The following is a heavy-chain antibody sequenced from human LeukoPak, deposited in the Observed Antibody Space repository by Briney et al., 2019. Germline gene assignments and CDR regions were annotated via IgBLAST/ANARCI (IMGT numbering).Heavy chain of an antibody. CDR2: ISGGGVTT. CDR3: PRQSYASGWNPFDY. CDR1: GFTFSNYA. J-gene: IGHJ4*02. Sequence: HPGGSLRLSCAAPGFTFSNYAMSWVRQAPGKGLEWVSTISGGGVTTYYGGSAKGRFTISRDNSKNTLYLQMNSLRAEDTAVYYCPRQSYASGWNPFDYWGQGILVTVSS. V-gene: IGHV3-23*01. D-gene: IGHD6-19*01.